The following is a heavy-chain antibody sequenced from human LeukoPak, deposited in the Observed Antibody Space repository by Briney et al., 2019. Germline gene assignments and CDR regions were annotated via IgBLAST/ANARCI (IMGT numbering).Heavy chain of an antibody. V-gene: IGHV4-38-2*02. D-gene: IGHD3-10*01. CDR3: ARHFRYYALY. J-gene: IGHJ4*02. Sequence: SETLSLTCTVSGYSISSGYYWGWIRQPPGKGLEWIGEINHSGSTNYNPSLKSRVTISVDTSKNQFSLKLSSVTAADTAVYYCARHFRYYALYWGQGTLVTVSS. CDR1: GYSISSGYY. CDR2: INHSGST.